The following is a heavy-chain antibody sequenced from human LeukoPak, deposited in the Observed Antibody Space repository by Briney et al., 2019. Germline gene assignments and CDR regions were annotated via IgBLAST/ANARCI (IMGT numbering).Heavy chain of an antibody. V-gene: IGHV3-33*01. Sequence: GGSLRLSCAASGFTFSSYGMHWVRQAPGKGLEWVAVIWYDGSNKYYADSVKGRFTISRDNSRNTLYLQMNSLRAEDTAVYYCARGLNWANEYYFDYWGQGTPVTVSS. D-gene: IGHD1-1*01. CDR1: GFTFSSYG. CDR2: IWYDGSNK. J-gene: IGHJ4*02. CDR3: ARGLNWANEYYFDY.